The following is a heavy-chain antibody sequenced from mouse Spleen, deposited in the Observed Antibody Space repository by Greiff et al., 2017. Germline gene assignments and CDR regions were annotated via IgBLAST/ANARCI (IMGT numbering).Heavy chain of an antibody. J-gene: IGHJ2*01. Sequence: QVQLQQPGAELVKPGASVKLSCKASGYTFTSYWMHWVKQRPGQGLEWIGMIHPNSGSTNYNEKFKSKATLTVDKSSSPAYMQLSSLTSEDSAVYYCARSIYDGYSPFDYWGQGTTLTVSS. V-gene: IGHV1-64*01. CDR1: GYTFTSYW. CDR3: ARSIYDGYSPFDY. CDR2: IHPNSGST. D-gene: IGHD2-3*01.